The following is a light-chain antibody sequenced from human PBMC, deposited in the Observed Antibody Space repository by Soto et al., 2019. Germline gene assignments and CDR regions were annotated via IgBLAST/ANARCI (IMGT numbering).Light chain of an antibody. Sequence: HSVLTQPPSVSGAPGQRVTISCTGSSSNIGAGYDVHWYQQLPGTAPKLLIYGNSNRPSGVPDRFSGSKSGTSASLAITGLQAEDEADYYFQSYDSSLSGSGVFGGGTKLTVL. J-gene: IGLJ2*01. V-gene: IGLV1-40*01. CDR1: SSNIGAGYD. CDR3: QSYDSSLSGSGV. CDR2: GNS.